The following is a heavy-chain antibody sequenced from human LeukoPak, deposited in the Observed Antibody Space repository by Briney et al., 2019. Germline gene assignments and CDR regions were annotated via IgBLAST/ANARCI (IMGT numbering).Heavy chain of an antibody. CDR3: ARGSAFDV. CDR1: GDSVSSDIAA. V-gene: IGHV6-1*01. CDR2: AYYRSKWYI. Sequence: SQTLSLTCAISGDSVSSDIAAWNWVRQSPSRGLEWLGRAYYRSKWYIDYAVSLKSRMIINPDTSKNQFSLQLNSVTPEDTAVYYCARGSAFDVWGQGTMVTVSS. J-gene: IGHJ3*01.